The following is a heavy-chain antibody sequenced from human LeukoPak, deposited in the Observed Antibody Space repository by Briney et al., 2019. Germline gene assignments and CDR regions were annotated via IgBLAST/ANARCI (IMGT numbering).Heavy chain of an antibody. D-gene: IGHD2-8*01. Sequence: SETLSLTCTVSGGSISTYYWGWIRQAPGKGLEWIGSIYYSGNTYYNSSLKSRVTISLDTSKNQFSLNLFSVTAADTAMYYCARQESAQWDVFDIWGQGTMVAVSS. V-gene: IGHV4-39*07. CDR2: IYYSGNT. CDR3: ARQESAQWDVFDI. CDR1: GGSISTYY. J-gene: IGHJ3*02.